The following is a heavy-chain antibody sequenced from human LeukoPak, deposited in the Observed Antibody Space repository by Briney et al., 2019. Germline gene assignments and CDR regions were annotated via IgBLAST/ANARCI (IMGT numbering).Heavy chain of an antibody. CDR3: AKVGRIAAPWWFDP. Sequence: PGRSLRLSCAASGFTFSSYGMHWVRQAPGKGLEWVAVIWYDGSNKYYADSVKGRLTISRDNSKNTLYLQMNSLRAEDTAVYYCAKVGRIAAPWWFDPWGQGTLVTVSS. D-gene: IGHD6-13*01. J-gene: IGHJ5*02. CDR1: GFTFSSYG. CDR2: IWYDGSNK. V-gene: IGHV3-33*06.